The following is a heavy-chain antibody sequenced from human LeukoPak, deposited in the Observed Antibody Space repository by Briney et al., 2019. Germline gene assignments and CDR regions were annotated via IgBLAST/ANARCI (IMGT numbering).Heavy chain of an antibody. Sequence: SVKVSCKASGGTFSSYANSWVRQAPGQGLEWMGGIIPIFGTANYAQKFQGRVTITTDESTSTAYMELSSLRSEDTAVYYCARDSAPLGRDAFDIWGQGTMVTVSS. CDR2: IIPIFGTA. CDR1: GGTFSSYA. J-gene: IGHJ3*02. CDR3: ARDSAPLGRDAFDI. V-gene: IGHV1-69*05.